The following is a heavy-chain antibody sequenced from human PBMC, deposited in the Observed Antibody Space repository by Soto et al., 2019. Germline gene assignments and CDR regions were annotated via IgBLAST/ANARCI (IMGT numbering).Heavy chain of an antibody. J-gene: IGHJ2*01. CDR2: IWYDGSNK. D-gene: IGHD4-17*01. Sequence: GGSLRLSCAASGFTFSSYGMHWVRQAPGKGLEWVAVIWYDGSNKYYADSVKGRFTISRDNSKNTLYLQMNSLRAEDTAVYYCARGSLRQRYFDLWGRGTLVTVSS. V-gene: IGHV3-33*01. CDR3: ARGSLRQRYFDL. CDR1: GFTFSSYG.